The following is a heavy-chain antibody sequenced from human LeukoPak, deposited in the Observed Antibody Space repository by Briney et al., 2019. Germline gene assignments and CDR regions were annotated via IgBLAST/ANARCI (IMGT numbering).Heavy chain of an antibody. CDR3: ARGTYGSSWQLEHFDY. J-gene: IGHJ4*02. CDR1: GGSISSYY. V-gene: IGHV4-59*01. D-gene: IGHD6-13*01. CDR2: IYDSGST. Sequence: PSETLSLTCTVSGGSISSYYWSWIRQPPGKGLEWSGDIYDSGSTNYNPSLKSRVTISVDTSKNQFSLKLSSLTAADTAVYYCARGTYGSSWQLEHFDYWGQGTLVTVSS.